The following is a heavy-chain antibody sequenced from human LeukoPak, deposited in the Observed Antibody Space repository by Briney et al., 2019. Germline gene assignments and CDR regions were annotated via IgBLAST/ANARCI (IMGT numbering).Heavy chain of an antibody. CDR2: IYSGGST. CDR1: GLTVSRNY. CDR3: AKDIGSSSSGYFDY. D-gene: IGHD6-6*01. J-gene: IGHJ4*02. V-gene: IGHV3-53*05. Sequence: GGSLRLSCAASGLTVSRNYMNWVRQAPGMGLQWVAVIYSGGSTYYADSVKDRFTISRDNSKNSLYLQMDSLRTEDMAVYFCAKDIGSSSSGYFDYWGQGTLVTVSS.